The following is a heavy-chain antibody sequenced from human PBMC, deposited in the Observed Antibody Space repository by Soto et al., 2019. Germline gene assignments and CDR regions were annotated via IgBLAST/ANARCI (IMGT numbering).Heavy chain of an antibody. Sequence: GGSLRLSCAASGFTFSSYAMHWVRQAPGKGLEYVSAISSNGGSTYYANSVKGRLTISRDNSKNTLYLQMGSLRAEDIAVYYCASIAVAGTRAFDIWGQGTMVTVSS. V-gene: IGHV3-64*01. CDR2: ISSNGGST. D-gene: IGHD6-19*01. J-gene: IGHJ3*02. CDR1: GFTFSSYA. CDR3: ASIAVAGTRAFDI.